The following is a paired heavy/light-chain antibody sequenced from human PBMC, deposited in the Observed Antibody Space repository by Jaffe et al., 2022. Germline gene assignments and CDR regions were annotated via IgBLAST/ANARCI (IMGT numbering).Heavy chain of an antibody. D-gene: IGHD3-22*01. Sequence: QLQLQESGPGLVKPSETLSLTCTVSGGSMRSSSYYWGWIRQPPGKGLEWVGSIDSGGSTYYNPSLMSRVTLSVDTSKKQFSLKMTSVTAADTAVYYCARRTEWGMIAFDYWGQGTLVTVSS. CDR2: IDSGGST. J-gene: IGHJ4*02. V-gene: IGHV4-39*01. CDR3: ARRTEWGMIAFDY. CDR1: GGSMRSSSYY.
Light chain of an antibody. CDR2: EVY. V-gene: IGLV2-8*01. CDR1: SSDVGDYDY. J-gene: IGLJ3*02. CDR3: NSYAGSNVWV. Sequence: QSALTQPPSASGSPGQSVTISCTGTSSDVGDYDYVSWYQHHPGKAPKLMIYEVYKRPSGVPDRFSGSKSGNTASLTVSGLQSEDEAYYYCNSYAGSNVWVFGGGTKLTVL.